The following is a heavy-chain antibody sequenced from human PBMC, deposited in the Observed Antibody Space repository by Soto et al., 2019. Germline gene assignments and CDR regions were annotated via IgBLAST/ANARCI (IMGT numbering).Heavy chain of an antibody. CDR1: GYTFTSYD. CDR2: MNTNSGNT. J-gene: IGHJ4*02. CDR3: ARGRVDQLSLDY. V-gene: IGHV1-8*01. Sequence: QVQLVQSGAEVKKPGASVKVSCKVSGYTFTSYDINWVRQDTGQGLEWMGWMNTNSGNTGYAQKFQGRVTMTRNTSISTAYMEMISLRSEDTAVYYCARGRVDQLSLDYWGQGTLVTVAS. D-gene: IGHD5-18*01.